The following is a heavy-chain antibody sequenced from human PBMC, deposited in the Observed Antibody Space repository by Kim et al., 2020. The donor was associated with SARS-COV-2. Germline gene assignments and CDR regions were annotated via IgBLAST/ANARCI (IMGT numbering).Heavy chain of an antibody. J-gene: IGHJ4*02. CDR2: ISGRAGTAGAT. CDR3: ARAGSASYYDY. D-gene: IGHD3-10*01. CDR1: GFTFSSYT. Sequence: GGSLRLSCEASGFTFSSYTMGWVRQPPGKGLEWVSDISGRAGTAGATYYSVSVKGRFTISRDNSKNTLYLQMNSLRVDDTALYYCARAGSASYYDYWGPG. V-gene: IGHV3-23*01.